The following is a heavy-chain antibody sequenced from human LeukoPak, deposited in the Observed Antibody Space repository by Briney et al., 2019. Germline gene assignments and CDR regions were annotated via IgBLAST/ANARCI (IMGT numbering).Heavy chain of an antibody. V-gene: IGHV4-34*01. D-gene: IGHD2-2*01. CDR1: GGSFSGYY. CDR2: INHSGST. Sequence: SETLSLTCAVYGGSFSGYYWSWIRQPPGKGLEWIGEINHSGSTNYNPSLKSRVTISVDTSKNQFSLKLSSVTAADTAVYYCARGPDIVVVPAAGGYYYYGMDVWGQGTTVTVSS. CDR3: ARGPDIVVVPAAGGYYYYGMDV. J-gene: IGHJ6*02.